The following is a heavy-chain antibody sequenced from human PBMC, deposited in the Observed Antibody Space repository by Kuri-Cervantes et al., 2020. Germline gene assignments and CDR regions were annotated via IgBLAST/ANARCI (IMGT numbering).Heavy chain of an antibody. CDR2: ISWNSGSI. Sequence: SLKISCAGTGFAFSLYDMHWVRQAPGKGLEWVSGISWNSGSIGYADSVKGRFTISRDNARNSLYLQMNSLRAEDTALYYCAKVGSGYDYGAFDIWGQGTMVTVSS. J-gene: IGHJ3*02. CDR3: AKVGSGYDYGAFDI. CDR1: GFAFSLYD. D-gene: IGHD5-12*01. V-gene: IGHV3-9*01.